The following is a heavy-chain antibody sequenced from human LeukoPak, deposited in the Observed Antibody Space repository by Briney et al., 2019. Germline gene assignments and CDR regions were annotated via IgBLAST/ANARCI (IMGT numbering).Heavy chain of an antibody. J-gene: IGHJ4*02. CDR3: AKGQERTRIAARPSALDF. CDR2: INTDGSST. CDR1: GFIFSSYW. D-gene: IGHD6-6*01. Sequence: PGGSLRLSCAASGFIFSSYWMHWVRHAPGKGLAWVSRINTDGSSTSYADSVKGRFTISRDNSKNTLYLQMSTLRAEDTATYYCAKGQERTRIAARPSALDFWGQGTRVTVSS. V-gene: IGHV3-74*01.